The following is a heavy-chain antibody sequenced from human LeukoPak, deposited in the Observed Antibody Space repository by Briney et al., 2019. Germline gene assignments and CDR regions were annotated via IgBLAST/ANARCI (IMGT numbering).Heavy chain of an antibody. V-gene: IGHV4-39*02. Sequence: KPSETLSLTCTVSGGSISSSGYYWGWIRQPPGKGLEWIGSIHNSGGTYYNPSLTSRVTISVDTSKNYFSLKLSSVTAADTAVYYCARRTGSHLPSWFDPWGQGTLVTVSS. D-gene: IGHD3-10*01. CDR2: IHNSGGT. CDR3: ARRTGSHLPSWFDP. CDR1: GGSISSSGYY. J-gene: IGHJ5*02.